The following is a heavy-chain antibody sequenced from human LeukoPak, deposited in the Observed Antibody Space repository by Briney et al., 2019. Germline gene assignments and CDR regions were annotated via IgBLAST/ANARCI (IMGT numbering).Heavy chain of an antibody. J-gene: IGHJ5*02. V-gene: IGHV1-2*02. CDR3: ARGFREFRAASP. Sequence: EASVKVSCKASGYTFTGYYLHWVRQAPGQGLEWMGCVNPNSGGTSYAQKFQDRVTMTRDTSISTAYMELTKLTSDDTAVYFCARGFREFRAASPWGQGTLVTVSS. CDR1: GYTFTGYY. D-gene: IGHD3-10*01. CDR2: VNPNSGGT.